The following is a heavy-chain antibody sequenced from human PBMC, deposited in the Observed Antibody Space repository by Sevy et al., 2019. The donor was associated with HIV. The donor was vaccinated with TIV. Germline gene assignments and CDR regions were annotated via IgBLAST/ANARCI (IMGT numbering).Heavy chain of an antibody. Sequence: GGSLRLSCAASGFTFGSYGMHWVRQAPGKGLEWVAYISYDRSDKNYGDSVKDRFTISRDNSKNTVYPQMNSLRAEDTAMYYCARVFSSYYFDYWGQGTLVTVSS. J-gene: IGHJ4*02. CDR1: GFTFGSYG. V-gene: IGHV3-30*02. CDR3: ARVFSSYYFDY. CDR2: ISYDRSDK.